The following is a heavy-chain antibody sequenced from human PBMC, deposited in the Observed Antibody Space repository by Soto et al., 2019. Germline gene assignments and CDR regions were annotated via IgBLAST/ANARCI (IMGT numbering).Heavy chain of an antibody. CDR3: TTDGGVVVAATNTVTTDN. Sequence: GGSLRLSCAASGFTFSNAWMNWVRQAPGKGLEWVGRIKSKSDGGTTDYAAPVKGRFTISREDSKKRLYLQMNSLKTKETAVYYGTTDGGVVVAATNTVTTDNWGQGTLVTVSS. D-gene: IGHD2-15*01. J-gene: IGHJ4*02. V-gene: IGHV3-15*07. CDR1: GFTFSNAW. CDR2: IKSKSDGGTT.